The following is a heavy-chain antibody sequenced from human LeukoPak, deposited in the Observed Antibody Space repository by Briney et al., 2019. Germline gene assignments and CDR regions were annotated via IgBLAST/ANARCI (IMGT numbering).Heavy chain of an antibody. J-gene: IGHJ3*02. Sequence: PSETLSLTCTVSGGSISSYYWSWIRQPPGKGLEWIGEIYHSGSTNYNPSLKSRVTISVDKSKNQFSLKLSSVTAADTAVYYCARGGTRAFDIWGQGTMVTVSS. CDR1: GGSISSYY. CDR3: ARGGTRAFDI. V-gene: IGHV4-59*12. CDR2: IYHSGST. D-gene: IGHD2-15*01.